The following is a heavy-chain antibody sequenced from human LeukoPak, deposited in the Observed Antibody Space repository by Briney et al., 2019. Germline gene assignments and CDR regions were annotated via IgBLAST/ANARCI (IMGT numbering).Heavy chain of an antibody. Sequence: GGSLRLSCAASGFTFSSYSMNWVRQAPGKGLEWVSSISSSSYIYYADSVKGRFTVSRDNARNTLYLQMNSLRVEDTAVYYCARDGGDGYNRDDFDYWGQGTLVTVSS. D-gene: IGHD5-24*01. J-gene: IGHJ4*02. CDR1: GFTFSSYS. CDR2: ISSSSYI. V-gene: IGHV3-21*01. CDR3: ARDGGDGYNRDDFDY.